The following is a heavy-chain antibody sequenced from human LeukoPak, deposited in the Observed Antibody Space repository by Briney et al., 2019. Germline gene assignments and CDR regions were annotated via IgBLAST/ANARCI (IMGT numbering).Heavy chain of an antibody. J-gene: IGHJ4*02. CDR1: GFTFSTFA. CDR3: VRDVGAVRGEVYFDY. CDR2: ITGSGPYM. Sequence: GSLRLSCAASGFTFSTFAMHWVRLSPGKGLEWVSSITGSGPYMLYADSVKHRFTISRDNTKNLLYLEMNSLRAEDTAMYFCVRDVGAVRGEVYFDYWGQGTLVTVSS. D-gene: IGHD3-10*01. V-gene: IGHV3-21*06.